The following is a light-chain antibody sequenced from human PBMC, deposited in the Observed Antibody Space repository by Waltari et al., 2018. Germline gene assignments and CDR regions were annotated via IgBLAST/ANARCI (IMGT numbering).Light chain of an antibody. J-gene: IGLJ2*01. CDR1: SSDVGVYNC. CDR3: NSYAGSNSVL. Sequence: QSALTQPPSASVSPGQSVTISCTGTSSDVGVYNCVSWYQQHPGKAPKLMSYEVSKRPSGVPDRFSGSKSGNTAYLTVSGLQAEDEADYYCNSYAGSNSVLFGGGTKLTVL. V-gene: IGLV2-8*01. CDR2: EVS.